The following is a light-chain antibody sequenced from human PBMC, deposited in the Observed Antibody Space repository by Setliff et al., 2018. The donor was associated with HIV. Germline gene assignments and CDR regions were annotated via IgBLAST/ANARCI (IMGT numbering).Light chain of an antibody. V-gene: IGLV1-40*01. CDR3: QSYDNILNGRYS. CDR1: SSNIGAGYD. J-gene: IGLJ1*01. CDR2: GNN. Sequence: QSVLPQPPSVSGAPGQRVTISCTGSSSNIGAGYDVQWYQHLPGAGPKLLIYGNNSRPSGVPDRFSGSRSGTSASLAITGLQAEDDADYYCQSYDNILNGRYSFGTGTKGTV.